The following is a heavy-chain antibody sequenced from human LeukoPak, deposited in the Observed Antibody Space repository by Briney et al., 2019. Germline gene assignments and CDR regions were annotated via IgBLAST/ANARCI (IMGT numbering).Heavy chain of an antibody. CDR3: ARVYGSGYLYFRRYFDY. V-gene: IGHV4-34*01. CDR1: GGSFSGYY. Sequence: PSETLSLTCAVYGGSFSGYYWSWIRQPPGKGLEWIGEINHSGSTNYNPSLKSRVTISVDTSKNQFSLKLSSVTAADTAVYYCARVYGSGYLYFRRYFDYWGQGTLVTVSS. D-gene: IGHD3-22*01. J-gene: IGHJ4*02. CDR2: INHSGST.